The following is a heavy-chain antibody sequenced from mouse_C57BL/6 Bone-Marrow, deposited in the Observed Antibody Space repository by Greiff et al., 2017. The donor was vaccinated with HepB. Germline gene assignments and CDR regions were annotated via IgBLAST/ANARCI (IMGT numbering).Heavy chain of an antibody. CDR3: ARDANYSNYGGYYAMDY. Sequence: EVKLVESGGGLVQSGRSLRLSCATSGFTFSDFYMEWVRQAPGKGLEWIAASRNKANDYTTEYSASVKGRFIVSRDTSQSILYLQMNALRAEDTAIYYCARDANYSNYGGYYAMDYWGQGTSVTVSS. CDR1: GFTFSDFY. J-gene: IGHJ4*01. D-gene: IGHD2-5*01. V-gene: IGHV7-1*01. CDR2: SRNKANDYTT.